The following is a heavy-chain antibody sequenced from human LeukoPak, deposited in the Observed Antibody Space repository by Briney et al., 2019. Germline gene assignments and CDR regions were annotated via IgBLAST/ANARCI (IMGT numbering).Heavy chain of an antibody. CDR3: AREGASSLVRGVIGY. CDR1: GFTFSAYW. Sequence: GGSLRLSCAASGFTFSAYWMSWVRQAPGKGLEWVANIKQDGSKKNYVDSVKGRFTISRDHSQNTLYLQMNSLRVEDTAVYYCAREGASSLVRGVIGYWGPGTLVTVSS. CDR2: IKQDGSKK. J-gene: IGHJ4*02. V-gene: IGHV3-7*03. D-gene: IGHD3-10*01.